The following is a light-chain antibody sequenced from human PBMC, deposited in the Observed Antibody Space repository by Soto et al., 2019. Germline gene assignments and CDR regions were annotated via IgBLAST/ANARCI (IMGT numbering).Light chain of an antibody. CDR2: GAS. CDR3: QQYGSSLPVT. J-gene: IGKJ5*01. Sequence: EIVLTQSPGTLSLSPGERATLSCRASQSVSSSYLAWYQQKPGQAPRLLIYGASSRATGIPDRFSGSGSETDFTLTISRLEPEDFAVYYCQQYGSSLPVTFGQGTRLEIK. CDR1: QSVSSSY. V-gene: IGKV3-20*01.